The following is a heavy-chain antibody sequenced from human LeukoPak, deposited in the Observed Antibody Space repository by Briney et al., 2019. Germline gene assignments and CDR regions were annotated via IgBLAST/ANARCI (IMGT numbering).Heavy chain of an antibody. CDR1: GFIFDDYA. J-gene: IGHJ5*01. CDR3: AKWNRQPLVKGWFDS. V-gene: IGHV3-9*01. Sequence: PGGSLRLSCEASGFIFDDYALHWVRLAPGKGLEWVSGINGIGGGTAYADSVKSRFTISRDNAKNSLYLQMNSLTFEDTALYFCAKWNRQPLVKGWFDSWGQGTLVTVS. CDR2: INGIGGGT. D-gene: IGHD6-13*01.